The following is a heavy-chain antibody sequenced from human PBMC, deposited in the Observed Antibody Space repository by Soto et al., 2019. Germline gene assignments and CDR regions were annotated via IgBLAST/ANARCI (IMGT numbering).Heavy chain of an antibody. CDR3: ARVGSSGWSPDY. J-gene: IGHJ4*02. V-gene: IGHV4-59*01. CDR2: IYFSGST. Sequence: WETLSLACTVSGGSISTYSWRWIRQPPGEGLERIGYIYFSGSTSYNPSLQSRVTISVDTSKNQFSLKLRSVTAADTAVDYCARVGSSGWSPDYWGQGTLVTVSS. D-gene: IGHD6-19*01. CDR1: GGSISTYS.